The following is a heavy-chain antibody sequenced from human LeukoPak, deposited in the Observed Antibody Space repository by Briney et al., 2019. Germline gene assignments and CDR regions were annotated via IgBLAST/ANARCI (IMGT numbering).Heavy chain of an antibody. J-gene: IGHJ6*03. Sequence: GGSLRLSCAASGFTFSSYWMSWVRQAPGKGLEWVANIKQDGSEKYYVDSVKGRFTISRDNAKNSLYLQMNSLRAEDTAVYYCAKTGTAPLNYYMDVWGKGTTVTVSS. CDR2: IKQDGSEK. CDR3: AKTGTAPLNYYMDV. CDR1: GFTFSSYW. V-gene: IGHV3-7*01. D-gene: IGHD1-7*01.